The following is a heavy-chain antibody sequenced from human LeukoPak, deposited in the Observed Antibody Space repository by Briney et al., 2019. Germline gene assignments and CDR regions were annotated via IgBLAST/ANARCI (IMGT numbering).Heavy chain of an antibody. CDR2: IYPGDSDT. D-gene: IGHD3/OR15-3a*01. CDR1: GDSFTSYW. V-gene: IGHV5-51*01. J-gene: IGHJ6*02. Sequence: GESLKISCKGSGDSFTSYWIGWVRQMPGKGLEWMGIIYPGDSDTRYSPFFQGQVTISADKSISTAYLQWSSLKASDTAMYYCATPYGTGSYYYGMDVWGQGTTVTVSS. CDR3: ATPYGTGSYYYGMDV.